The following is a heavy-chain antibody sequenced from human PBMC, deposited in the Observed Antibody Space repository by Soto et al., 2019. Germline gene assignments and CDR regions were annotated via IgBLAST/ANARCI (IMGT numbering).Heavy chain of an antibody. CDR1: GGSITFNF. Sequence: SETLSLTCTVSGGSITFNFWSWIRQPPGKGLEWIGYVFHTGNTDYNPSLKSRVTISVDTSKNRLSLKLDSVTAADTAVYYCGRGSGWVDYWGQGTLVTVSS. CDR3: GRGSGWVDY. J-gene: IGHJ4*02. CDR2: VFHTGNT. D-gene: IGHD6-19*01. V-gene: IGHV4-59*08.